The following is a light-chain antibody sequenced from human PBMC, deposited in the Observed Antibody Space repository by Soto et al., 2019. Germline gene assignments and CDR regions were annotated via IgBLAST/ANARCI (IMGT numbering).Light chain of an antibody. CDR1: NIGSKS. V-gene: IGLV3-21*02. CDR3: QVWDSSSDHTYV. CDR2: DDS. J-gene: IGLJ1*01. Sequence: SYELTQPPSVSVAPGQAARITCGGNNIGSKSVHWYQQKPGQAPVLIVYDDSDRPSGIPERFSGSNSRNTATLTISRVEAGDEADDYCQVWDSSSDHTYVFGTGTKVTVL.